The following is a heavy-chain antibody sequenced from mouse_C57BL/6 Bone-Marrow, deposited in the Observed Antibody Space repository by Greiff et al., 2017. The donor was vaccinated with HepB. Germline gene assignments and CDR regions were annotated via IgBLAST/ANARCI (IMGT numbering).Heavy chain of an antibody. CDR2: IHPNSGST. V-gene: IGHV1-64*01. CDR1: GYTFTSYW. J-gene: IGHJ2*01. D-gene: IGHD4-1*01. Sequence: QVQLQQSGAELVKPGASVKLSCKASGYTFTSYWMHWVKQRPGQGLEWIGMIHPNSGSTNYNEKFKSKATLTVDKSSSTAYMQLSSLTSEDSAVYYCARKLGLYYFDYWGQGTTLTVSS. CDR3: ARKLGLYYFDY.